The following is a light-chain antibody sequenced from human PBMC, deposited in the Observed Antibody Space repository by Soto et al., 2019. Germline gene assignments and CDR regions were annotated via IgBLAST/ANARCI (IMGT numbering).Light chain of an antibody. CDR3: QQYNDYSPRT. Sequence: DIQLTQSPSTLSVSVGDRVTITCRASQFISIWLAWYQQKPGKAPKLLIYKASSLESGVPSRFSGSGSGTEFTLTISSLQPDDFAAYYCQQYNDYSPRTFGQGTKVEIK. CDR1: QFISIW. CDR2: KAS. V-gene: IGKV1-5*03. J-gene: IGKJ1*01.